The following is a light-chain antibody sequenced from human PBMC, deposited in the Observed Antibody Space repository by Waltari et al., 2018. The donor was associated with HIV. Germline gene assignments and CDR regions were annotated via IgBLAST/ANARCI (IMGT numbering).Light chain of an antibody. CDR3: AAWDDSLNGVI. CDR2: RNN. Sequence: QSVLTQPPSASGTPGQRVTMSCSGSSSNIGSNTVNWYQQLPGTAPKLLMSRNNQRPSGVPYRFAGSKSGTSASLAISGLQAEDEADYYCAAWDDSLNGVIFGGGTKLTVL. J-gene: IGLJ2*01. CDR1: SSNIGSNT. V-gene: IGLV1-44*01.